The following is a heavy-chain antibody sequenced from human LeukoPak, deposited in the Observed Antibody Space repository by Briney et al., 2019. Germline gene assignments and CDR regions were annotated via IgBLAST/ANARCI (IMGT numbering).Heavy chain of an antibody. D-gene: IGHD3-10*01. V-gene: IGHV4-59*01. CDR1: GGSISSYY. J-gene: IGHJ6*04. CDR2: IYYSGST. Sequence: PSETLSLTCTVSGGSISSYYWSWIRQPPGKGLEWIGYIYYSGSTNYNPSLKSRVTISVDTSKNQFSLKLSSVTAAGTAVYYCARVGHYYGSGSYYNPWDYYYGMDVWGKGTTVTVSS. CDR3: ARVGHYYGSGSYYNPWDYYYGMDV.